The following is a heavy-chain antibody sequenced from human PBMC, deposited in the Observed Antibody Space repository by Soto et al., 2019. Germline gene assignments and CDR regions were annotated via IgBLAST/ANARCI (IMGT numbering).Heavy chain of an antibody. CDR3: ARDLRYYDISPPGVNYYYGMDV. CDR2: ISYDGSNK. J-gene: IGHJ6*02. D-gene: IGHD3-9*01. Sequence: HPGGSLRLSCAASGFTFSSYAMHWVRQAPGKGLEWVAVISYDGSNKYYADSVKGRFTISRDNSKNTLYLQMNSLRAEDTAVYYCARDLRYYDISPPGVNYYYGMDVWGQGTTVTVSS. CDR1: GFTFSSYA. V-gene: IGHV3-30-3*01.